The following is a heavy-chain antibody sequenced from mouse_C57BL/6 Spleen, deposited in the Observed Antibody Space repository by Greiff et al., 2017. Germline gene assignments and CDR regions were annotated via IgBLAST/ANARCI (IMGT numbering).Heavy chain of an antibody. J-gene: IGHJ1*03. CDR3: TREVREYFDV. Sequence: VQLQQSGAELVRPGASVKLSCTASGFNIKDDYMHWVKQRPEQGLEWIGWIDPENGDTEYASKFQGKATITADTSSNTAYLQLSSLTSEDTAVYYCTREVREYFDVWGTGTTVTVSS. CDR2: IDPENGDT. V-gene: IGHV14-4*01. CDR1: GFNIKDDY.